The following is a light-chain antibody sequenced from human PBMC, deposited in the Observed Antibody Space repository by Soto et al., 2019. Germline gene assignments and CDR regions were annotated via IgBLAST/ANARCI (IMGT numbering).Light chain of an antibody. J-gene: IGLJ2*01. Sequence: QSVLTQPASVSGSPGQSITISCTGTSRDVGGYNYVSWYQQHPGKAPKLMIYEVSNRPSGVSNRFSGSKSGNTASLTISGLQAKDEADYYCSSYTSSSTLVVFGGGTKLTVL. CDR2: EVS. CDR3: SSYTSSSTLVV. CDR1: SRDVGGYNY. V-gene: IGLV2-14*01.